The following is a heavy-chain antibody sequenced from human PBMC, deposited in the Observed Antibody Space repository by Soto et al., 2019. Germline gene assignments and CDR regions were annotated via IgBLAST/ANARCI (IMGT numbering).Heavy chain of an antibody. J-gene: IGHJ4*02. CDR1: GGSISSGCYS. CDR3: ASSHAGAHITAAVH. Sequence: SETLSLTCAVSGGSISSGCYSWSWIRQPPGKGLEWVGYVYHSGSTYYNPSLKSRVTISVDRSKNQFSLKLSSVTAADTAVYYCASSHAGAHITAAVHWGQGTLVTVSS. V-gene: IGHV4-30-2*01. D-gene: IGHD6-13*01. CDR2: VYHSGST.